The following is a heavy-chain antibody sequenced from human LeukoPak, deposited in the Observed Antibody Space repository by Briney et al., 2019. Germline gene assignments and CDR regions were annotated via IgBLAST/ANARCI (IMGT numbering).Heavy chain of an antibody. V-gene: IGHV4-4*02. Sequence: SGTLSLTCAVSGGSISSSYWWTWVRQPPGKGLEWIGEIYHSGSTNYNPSLKSRLTISVDKSKNQFSLKLRFVTAADTAVYYCARGRVSDSHDYWGQGTLVTVSS. CDR2: IYHSGST. J-gene: IGHJ4*02. CDR3: ARGRVSDSHDY. CDR1: GGSISSSYW. D-gene: IGHD2-21*02.